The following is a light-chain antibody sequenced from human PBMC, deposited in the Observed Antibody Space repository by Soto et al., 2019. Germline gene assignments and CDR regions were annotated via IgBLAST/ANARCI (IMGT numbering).Light chain of an antibody. CDR1: SSDIGGYNS. CDR3: SSYTRGNTYV. Sequence: QSALTQPASVSGSPGQSITISCTGTSSDIGGYNSVSWYQQRPRKAPKLMIYEVTNRPSGISNRFSGSKSGNTASLTISGLQAEDEADYYCSSYTRGNTYVFGTGTKVTVL. CDR2: EVT. J-gene: IGLJ1*01. V-gene: IGLV2-14*01.